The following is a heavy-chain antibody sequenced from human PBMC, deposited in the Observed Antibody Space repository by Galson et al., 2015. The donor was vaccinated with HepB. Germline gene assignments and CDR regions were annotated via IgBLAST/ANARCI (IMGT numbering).Heavy chain of an antibody. V-gene: IGHV1-3*01. D-gene: IGHD1-26*01. CDR1: GYTFTSYA. J-gene: IGHJ6*01. CDR3: AREKGELLYYYYGMDV. Sequence: SVKVSCKASGYTFTSYAMHWVRQAPGQRLEWMGWINAGNGNTKYSQKFQGRVTITRVTSASTAYMELSSLRSEDTAVYYCAREKGELLYYYYGMDVGGQGTTGTVSS. CDR2: INAGNGNT.